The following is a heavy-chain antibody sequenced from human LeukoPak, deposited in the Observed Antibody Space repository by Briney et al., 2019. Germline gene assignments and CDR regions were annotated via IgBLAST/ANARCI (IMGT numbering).Heavy chain of an antibody. Sequence: GGSLRLSCAASGFTVSSNYMNWVRQAPGKGLEWVSVIYSGGSTIYADSVKGRFTISRDSSKNTLYLQMNSLRAEDTAVYYCAGSWFYRDYFEYWGQGTLVTVSS. CDR3: AGSWFYRDYFEY. J-gene: IGHJ4*02. D-gene: IGHD3-10*01. CDR2: IYSGGST. CDR1: GFTVSSNY. V-gene: IGHV3-66*01.